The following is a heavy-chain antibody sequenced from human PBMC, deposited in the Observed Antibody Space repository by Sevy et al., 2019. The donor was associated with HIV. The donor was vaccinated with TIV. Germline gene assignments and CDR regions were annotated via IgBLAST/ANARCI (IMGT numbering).Heavy chain of an antibody. Sequence: GGSLRLSCAASGFTFSSYAMSWVRQAPGKGLEWVSSISGNVDNTYYADSVKGRFIISRDNSKNTLYLQMNSLRAEDTAVYYCAKPPGIDQRDFEYWGQGTLVTVSS. J-gene: IGHJ4*02. CDR2: ISGNVDNT. V-gene: IGHV3-23*01. CDR1: GFTFSSYA. CDR3: AKPPGIDQRDFEY. D-gene: IGHD2-21*01.